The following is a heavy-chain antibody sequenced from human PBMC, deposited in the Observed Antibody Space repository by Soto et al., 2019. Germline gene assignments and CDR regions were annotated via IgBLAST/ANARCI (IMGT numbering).Heavy chain of an antibody. J-gene: IGHJ3*01. D-gene: IGHD3-22*01. CDR2: ISWNSDYI. Sequence: EVQLVESGGGLVQPGRSLRLSCAASGFAFDDYAMHWVRQPPGKGLEWVSRISWNSDYIAYGDSVKGRFTVSRDNAKNSLFLQMDGLRAEDTALYYCVKEYYAVSGGLGGLHAFDFWGQGTVVNVSS. CDR1: GFAFDDYA. CDR3: VKEYYAVSGGLGGLHAFDF. V-gene: IGHV3-9*01.